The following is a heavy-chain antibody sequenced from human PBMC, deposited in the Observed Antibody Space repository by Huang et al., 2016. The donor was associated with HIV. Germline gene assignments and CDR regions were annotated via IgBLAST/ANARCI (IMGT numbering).Heavy chain of an antibody. CDR1: GESFNNYY. CDR2: INHSGTA. Sequence: QVQLQQWGAGVLKPSETLSLTCAVYGESFNNYYWSWVRQLPGRRLEGIGEINHSGTANYNPALKTRGTMSVDPSKKQFSLRLASVTAADTAVYYCARVPTPSYYDPWNISPAHEDVYYYNMDVWGQGTTVIVSS. J-gene: IGHJ6*02. V-gene: IGHV4-34*02. CDR3: ARVPTPSYYDPWNISPAHEDVYYYNMDV. D-gene: IGHD3-10*01.